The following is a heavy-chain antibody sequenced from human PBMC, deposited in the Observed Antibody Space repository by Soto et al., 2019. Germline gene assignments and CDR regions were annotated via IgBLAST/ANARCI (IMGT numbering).Heavy chain of an antibody. CDR3: ARVGDSGWYQFDY. Sequence: SETLSLTCTVSGGSISSYYWSWIRQPPGKGLEWIGYIYYSGCTNYNPSLKSRVTISVDTSMHQFSLKRSSVPAADTAVSYCARVGDSGWYQFDYWGQGTLVAVSS. J-gene: IGHJ4*02. V-gene: IGHV4-59*01. CDR2: IYYSGCT. D-gene: IGHD6-19*01. CDR1: GGSISSYY.